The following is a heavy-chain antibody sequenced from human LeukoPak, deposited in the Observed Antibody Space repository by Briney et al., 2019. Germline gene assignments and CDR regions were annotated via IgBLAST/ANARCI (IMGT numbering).Heavy chain of an antibody. Sequence: SETLSLTCTVSGGAMSSFYWSWIRQPPGEGLEWIGYIYYSGTTNYNPSLKSRVTFSVDTSKNQFSLKLSSVTTADTAVYFCARGRVNWFDPWGQGTLVTVSS. V-gene: IGHV4-59*12. J-gene: IGHJ5*02. CDR1: GGAMSSFY. D-gene: IGHD3-3*01. CDR2: IYYSGTT. CDR3: ARGRVNWFDP.